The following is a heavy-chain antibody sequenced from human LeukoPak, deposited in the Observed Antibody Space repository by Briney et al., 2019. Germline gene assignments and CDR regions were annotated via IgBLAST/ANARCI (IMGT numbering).Heavy chain of an antibody. CDR2: LSDDGSNK. CDR3: AKDRYDSSGYYLWYYYYGMDV. V-gene: IGHV3-30*18. J-gene: IGHJ6*02. D-gene: IGHD3-22*01. Sequence: SLTLSCAASRFTFSYFAMHWVRQAPGKGLEWVAVLSDDGSNKFYADSVKGRFNISTTHPKNTLYLQMNSLRAEDTAVYYCAKDRYDSSGYYLWYYYYGMDVWGPGNTGSVSS. CDR1: RFTFSYFA.